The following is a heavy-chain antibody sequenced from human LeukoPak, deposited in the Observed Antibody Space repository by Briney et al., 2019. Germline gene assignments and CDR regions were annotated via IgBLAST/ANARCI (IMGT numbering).Heavy chain of an antibody. CDR3: ARGVRRIAPYYFDY. Sequence: SETLSLTCAVYGGSFSGYYWSWIRQPPGKGLEWIGEINHSGSTNYNPSLKSRVTISVDTSKNQFSLKLSSVTAADTAVYYCARGVRRIAPYYFDYWGQGTLVTVSS. D-gene: IGHD2-21*01. V-gene: IGHV4-34*01. CDR1: GGSFSGYY. CDR2: INHSGST. J-gene: IGHJ4*02.